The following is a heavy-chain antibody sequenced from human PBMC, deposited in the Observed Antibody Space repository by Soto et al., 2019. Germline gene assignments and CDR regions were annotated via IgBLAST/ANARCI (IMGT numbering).Heavy chain of an antibody. CDR1: GFSLSSRGEG. J-gene: IGHJ4*02. D-gene: IGHD3-10*01. CDR2: IYWDDDK. Sequence: QITLKESGPTLVKPTQTLTLTCTFSGFSLSSRGEGVGWIRKPRGKPLEWVAHIYWDDDKSYSPSLESRLTITKDTSKNQVVIRMTDMEHVDTATYYCAHRPGSGRLEFDYWGQGALVTVSS. CDR3: AHRPGSGRLEFDY. V-gene: IGHV2-5*02.